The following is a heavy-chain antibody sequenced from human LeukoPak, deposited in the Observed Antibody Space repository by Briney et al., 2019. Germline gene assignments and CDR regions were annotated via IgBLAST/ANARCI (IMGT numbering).Heavy chain of an antibody. V-gene: IGHV4-34*01. CDR2: INHSGST. CDR1: GGSFSGYY. D-gene: IGHD6-19*01. Sequence: SETLSLTCAVCGGSFSGYYWSWIRQPPGKGLEWIGEINHSGSTNYNPSLKSRVTISVDTSKNQFSLKLSSVTAADTAVYYCARGSGWYFDYWGQGTLVTVSS. CDR3: ARGSGWYFDY. J-gene: IGHJ4*02.